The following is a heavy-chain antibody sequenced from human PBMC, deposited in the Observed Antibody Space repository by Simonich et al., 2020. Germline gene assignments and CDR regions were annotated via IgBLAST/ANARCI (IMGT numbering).Heavy chain of an antibody. CDR1: GFTFSSYA. Sequence: QVQLVESGGGVVQPGRSLRLSCAASGFTFSSYAMHWVSQAPGKGLEWGAVKSYDGSNKYYADSVKGRFTISRDNSRNTLYLQMNSLRAEDTAVYYCARDGERYCGGDCYSYFDYWGQGTLVTVSS. V-gene: IGHV3-30*07. CDR3: ARDGERYCGGDCYSYFDY. CDR2: KSYDGSNK. D-gene: IGHD2-21*02. J-gene: IGHJ4*02.